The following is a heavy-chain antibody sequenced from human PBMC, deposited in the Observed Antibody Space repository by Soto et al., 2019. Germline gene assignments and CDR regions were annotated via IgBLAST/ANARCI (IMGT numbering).Heavy chain of an antibody. CDR3: ARRMTTFLDS. J-gene: IGHJ4*02. D-gene: IGHD3-16*01. V-gene: IGHV1-69*01. CDR1: GATYSDYA. Sequence: QVQLVQSGAEVKKPGSSVRVSCKASGATYSDYAFAWVRQAPGQGLEWMGGIIPKFGASKYAQKFHGRVTITADESTSTAYLELISLRYEDTDVYYCARRMTTFLDSWGQGTLVTVSS. CDR2: IIPKFGAS.